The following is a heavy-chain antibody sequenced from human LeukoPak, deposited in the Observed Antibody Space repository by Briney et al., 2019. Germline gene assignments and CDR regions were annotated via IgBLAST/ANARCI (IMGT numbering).Heavy chain of an antibody. V-gene: IGHV1-69*05. CDR2: IIPIFGTA. CDR3: ARVPGYYYDSSGYYHLGAFDI. D-gene: IGHD3-22*01. J-gene: IGHJ3*02. Sequence: GASVKVSCKASGGTFSSYAISWARQAPGQGLEWMGGIIPIFGTANYAQKFQGRVTITTDESTSTAYMEVSSLRSEDTAVYYCARVPGYYYDSSGYYHLGAFDIWGQGTMVTVSS. CDR1: GGTFSSYA.